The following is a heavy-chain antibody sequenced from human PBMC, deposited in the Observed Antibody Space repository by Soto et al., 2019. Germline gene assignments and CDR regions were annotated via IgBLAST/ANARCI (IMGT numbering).Heavy chain of an antibody. V-gene: IGHV3-15*05. D-gene: IGHD2-21*01. CDR3: VAGSPFEY. Sequence: LRLSCAASGFIFRDAWISWVRQAPGKGLEWIGRVKSKSEGGTTDYAALVKGRSTVSRDDSINTVSLQMDSLKMEDTAVYFCVAGSPFEYWGQGTLVTVSS. J-gene: IGHJ4*02. CDR2: VKSKSEGGTT. CDR1: GFIFRDAW.